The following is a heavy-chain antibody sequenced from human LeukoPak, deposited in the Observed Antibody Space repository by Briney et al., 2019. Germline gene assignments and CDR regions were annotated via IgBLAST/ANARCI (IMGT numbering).Heavy chain of an antibody. CDR3: ATYSSLNRREFQY. D-gene: IGHD3-22*01. J-gene: IGHJ1*01. CDR2: IKQDESEK. CDR1: GFPFSNYW. V-gene: IGHV3-7*01. Sequence: GGSLRLSCAASGFPFSNYWMAWVRQAPGKGLEWVANIKQDESEKYYVDSVKGRFTISRDYAKNSLYLQMNSLRAEDTAVYYCATYSSLNRREFQYWGQGTLLTVSS.